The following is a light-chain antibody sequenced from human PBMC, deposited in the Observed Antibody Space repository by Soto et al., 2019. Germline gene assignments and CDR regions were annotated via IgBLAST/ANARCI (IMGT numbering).Light chain of an antibody. CDR1: QIISSSY. CDR3: QQYGSSPQT. V-gene: IGKV3-20*01. J-gene: IGKJ1*01. Sequence: EIVLTQSPGTLSVSLGDRATLSCRASQIISSSYLAWFQQKPGQAPRLLIYAASSRATGIPDRFSGSGSGTDFTLTISRLEPEDFAVYYCQQYGSSPQTFGQGTKVDIK. CDR2: AAS.